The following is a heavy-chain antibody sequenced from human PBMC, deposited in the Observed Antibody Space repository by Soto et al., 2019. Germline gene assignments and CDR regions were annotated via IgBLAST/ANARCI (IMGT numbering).Heavy chain of an antibody. CDR2: ISYDGSNK. J-gene: IGHJ5*02. Sequence: VILSCAASGFTFSSYAMHWVRQAPGKGLEWVAVISYDGSNKYYADSVKGRFTISRDNSKNTLYLQMNSLRAEDTAVYYCASRNQYYYDSSGYYHTSGQGTLVSVSS. CDR1: GFTFSSYA. D-gene: IGHD3-22*01. V-gene: IGHV3-30-3*01. CDR3: ASRNQYYYDSSGYYHT.